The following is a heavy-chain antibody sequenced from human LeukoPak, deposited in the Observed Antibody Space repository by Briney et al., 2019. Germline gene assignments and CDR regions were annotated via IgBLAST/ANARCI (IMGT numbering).Heavy chain of an antibody. V-gene: IGHV3-30*02. Sequence: PGGSLRLSCAASGFTFSSYGMHWVRQAPGKGLEWVAFIRYDGSNKYYADSVKGRFTISRDNSKNTLYLQMNSLRAEDTAVYYCAKDFQPLWFGESHAFDIWGQGTMVTVSS. CDR1: GFTFSSYG. CDR2: IRYDGSNK. J-gene: IGHJ3*02. CDR3: AKDFQPLWFGESHAFDI. D-gene: IGHD3-10*01.